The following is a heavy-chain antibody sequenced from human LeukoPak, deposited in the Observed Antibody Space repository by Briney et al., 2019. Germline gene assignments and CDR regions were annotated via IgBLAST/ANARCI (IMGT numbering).Heavy chain of an antibody. D-gene: IGHD2-15*01. Sequence: ASVKVSCKASGGTFSSYAISWVRQAPGQGLEWMGGIIPIFGTANYAQKLQGRVTMTTDTSTSTAYMELRSLRSDDTAVYYCAGPYCSDGSCSIDYWGQGTLVTVSS. J-gene: IGHJ4*02. CDR2: IIPIFGTA. CDR1: GGTFSSYA. CDR3: AGPYCSDGSCSIDY. V-gene: IGHV1-69*05.